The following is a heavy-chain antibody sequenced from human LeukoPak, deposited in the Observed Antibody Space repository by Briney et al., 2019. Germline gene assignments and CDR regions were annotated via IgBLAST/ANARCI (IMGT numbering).Heavy chain of an antibody. CDR3: AKLASLCTSTSCVRGGFDF. D-gene: IGHD2-2*01. V-gene: IGHV3-23*01. CDR2: LTGSGGST. J-gene: IGHJ4*02. Sequence: EGALRLSCTASGFTFSNHAMTWVPQAPGKGLEWVSALTGSGGSTYYADSVKGRFTISRDNSLTTLYLQMKSLRADDTAKYFCAKLASLCTSTSCVRGGFDFWGQGTLVTVSS. CDR1: GFTFSNHA.